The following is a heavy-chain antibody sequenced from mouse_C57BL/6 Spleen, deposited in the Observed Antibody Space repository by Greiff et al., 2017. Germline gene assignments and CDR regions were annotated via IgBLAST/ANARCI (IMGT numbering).Heavy chain of an antibody. J-gene: IGHJ4*01. CDR2: IYPGDGDT. CDR3: ARSGYDYDDGYAMDY. CDR1: GYAFSSYW. Sequence: VKLMESGAELVKPGASVKISCKASGYAFSSYWMNWVKQRPGKGLEWIGQIYPGDGDTNYNGKFKGKATLTADKSSSTAYMQLSSLTSEDSAVYFCARSGYDYDDGYAMDYWGQGTSVTVSS. D-gene: IGHD2-4*01. V-gene: IGHV1-80*01.